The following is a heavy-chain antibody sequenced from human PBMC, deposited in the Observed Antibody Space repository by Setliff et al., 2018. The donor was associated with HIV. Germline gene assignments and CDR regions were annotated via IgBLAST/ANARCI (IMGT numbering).Heavy chain of an antibody. J-gene: IGHJ4*02. Sequence: PSETLSLTCSVSGGSTSSSSYYWAWVRQPPGKGPEWIGSVYYSGSTHYNPSLKSRVTISVDTSKSQFSLKLPSVTAADTAVYYCARESTTLNPPIPFDCWGQGTLVTVSS. D-gene: IGHD1-1*01. CDR2: VYYSGST. V-gene: IGHV4-39*07. CDR3: ARESTTLNPPIPFDC. CDR1: GGSTSSSSYY.